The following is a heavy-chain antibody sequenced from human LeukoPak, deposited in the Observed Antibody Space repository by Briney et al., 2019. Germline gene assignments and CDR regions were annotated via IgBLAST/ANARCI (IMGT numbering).Heavy chain of an antibody. V-gene: IGHV3-23*01. CDR3: AKHLRSDYGDYGDYFDF. CDR2: ISGSGADT. D-gene: IGHD4-17*01. Sequence: GGSLRLSCAASGFTFSSGFNTYAMTWVRQAPGKGPEWVSAISGSGADTYYADSVKGRFTISRDNSKNTLYLQMNSLRAEDTAVYYCAKHLRSDYGDYGDYFDFWGQGTLVTVSS. J-gene: IGHJ4*02. CDR1: GFTFSSGFNTYA.